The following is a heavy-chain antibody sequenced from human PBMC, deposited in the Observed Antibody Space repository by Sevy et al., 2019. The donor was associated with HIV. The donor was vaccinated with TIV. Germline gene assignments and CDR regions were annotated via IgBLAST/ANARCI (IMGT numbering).Heavy chain of an antibody. CDR1: GYKFSDYW. CDR2: IYPGDSDT. D-gene: IGHD3-16*01. CDR3: ARGARGTLPSYYYYGLNI. J-gene: IGHJ6*02. V-gene: IGHV5-51*01. Sequence: GESLKISCQSSGYKFSDYWIAWVRQMPGKGLEWIGIIYPGDSDTRYSPSLQGQVTISVDKSISTAYLEWSSLKASDTAIYYCARGARGTLPSYYYYGLNIWGQGTTVTVSS.